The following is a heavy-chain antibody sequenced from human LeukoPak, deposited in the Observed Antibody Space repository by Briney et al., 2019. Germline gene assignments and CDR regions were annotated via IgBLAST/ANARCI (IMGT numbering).Heavy chain of an antibody. Sequence: GGSLRLSCAASGVTVSSQYTNWVRRAPGKGLEWVSVIYGVDGTSYADSVKGRFTISRDNSKNTVYLQMNSLRAEDTAVYYCAKDAPYDYQLADYWGQGTLVTVSS. J-gene: IGHJ4*02. V-gene: IGHV3-53*01. CDR2: IYGVDGT. CDR3: AKDAPYDYQLADY. CDR1: GVTVSSQY. D-gene: IGHD4-11*01.